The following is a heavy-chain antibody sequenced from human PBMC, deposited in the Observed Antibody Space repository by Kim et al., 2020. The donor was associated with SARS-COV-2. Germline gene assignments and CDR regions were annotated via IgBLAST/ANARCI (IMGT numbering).Heavy chain of an antibody. V-gene: IGHV4-59*01. Sequence: SETLSLTCTVSGGSISSYQWSWIRQPPGKGLEWIGYLYNSGNTNYNPSFKSRVTILVDTSKNQFSLTLTSVTAADTAVYYCARAPRNGHFDSWGQGVLGAVSS. J-gene: IGHJ4*02. D-gene: IGHD2-8*01. CDR1: GGSISSYQ. CDR2: LYNSGNT. CDR3: ARAPRNGHFDS.